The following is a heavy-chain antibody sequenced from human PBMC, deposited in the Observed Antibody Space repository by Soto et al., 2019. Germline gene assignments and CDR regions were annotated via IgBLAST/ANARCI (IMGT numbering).Heavy chain of an antibody. D-gene: IGHD2-21*01. Sequence: QVQLVESGGGVVQPGRSLRLSCAASGFTFSSYGMHWVRQAPGKGLEWVAVISYDGSNKYYADSVKGRFTISRDNSKNALYLQMNSLRAEDTAVYYCAKAATYCPGVYWGQGTLVTVSS. J-gene: IGHJ4*02. CDR2: ISYDGSNK. CDR3: AKAATYCPGVY. V-gene: IGHV3-30*18. CDR1: GFTFSSYG.